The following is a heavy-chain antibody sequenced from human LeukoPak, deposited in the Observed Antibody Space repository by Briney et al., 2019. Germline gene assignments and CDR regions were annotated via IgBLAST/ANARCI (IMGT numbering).Heavy chain of an antibody. CDR2: MNPNSGNT. J-gene: IGHJ4*02. CDR1: GYTFTSYD. CDR3: ASTLRGVIIPRFDY. V-gene: IGHV1-8*03. D-gene: IGHD3-10*01. Sequence: ASVKVSCKASGYTFTSYDINWVRQATGQGLEWMGWMNPNSGNTGYAQKFQGRVTITRNTSISTAYMELSSLRSEDTAVYYCASTLRGVIIPRFDYWGQGTLVTVSS.